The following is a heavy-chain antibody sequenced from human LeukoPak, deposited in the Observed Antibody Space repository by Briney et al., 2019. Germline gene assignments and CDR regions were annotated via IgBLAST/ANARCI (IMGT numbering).Heavy chain of an antibody. CDR3: AKHSGTRGWYNDY. Sequence: GGSLRLSCAASGFTFSSYAMTWVRQAPGGGLEWVSGISDSGGGSYYADSVKGRFTISRENSKNTLYLQMNSLRADDTAVYYCAKHSGTRGWYNDYWGQGTLVTVSS. CDR1: GFTFSSYA. CDR2: ISDSGGGS. V-gene: IGHV3-23*01. J-gene: IGHJ4*02. D-gene: IGHD6-19*01.